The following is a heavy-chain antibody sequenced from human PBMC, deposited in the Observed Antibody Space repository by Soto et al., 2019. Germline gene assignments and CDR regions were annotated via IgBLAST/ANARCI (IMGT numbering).Heavy chain of an antibody. Sequence: GSLRLSCAASGFTFSSYAMNWVRQAPGKGLEWVSTIRTSVGDTYYAASVKGRFTISRDNSKSTVYLHLNSLRAEDTAIYYCAKDPTYDYGYFDSWGQGTLVTV. D-gene: IGHD4-17*01. J-gene: IGHJ4*02. CDR3: AKDPTYDYGYFDS. CDR2: IRTSVGDT. V-gene: IGHV3-23*01. CDR1: GFTFSSYA.